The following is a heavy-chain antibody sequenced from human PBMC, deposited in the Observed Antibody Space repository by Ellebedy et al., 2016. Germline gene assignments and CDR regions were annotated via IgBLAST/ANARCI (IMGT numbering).Heavy chain of an antibody. CDR2: IYYSGST. Sequence: SETLSLTCTVSGVSSRSHYWNWIRQPPGKGLEWIGYIYYSGSTNYNPSLKSRVTISVDTSKNQFSLKLSSVTAADTAVYYCARRNTAMAVDDAFDIWGQGTMVTVSS. V-gene: IGHV4-59*08. D-gene: IGHD5-18*01. CDR1: GVSSRSHY. J-gene: IGHJ3*02. CDR3: ARRNTAMAVDDAFDI.